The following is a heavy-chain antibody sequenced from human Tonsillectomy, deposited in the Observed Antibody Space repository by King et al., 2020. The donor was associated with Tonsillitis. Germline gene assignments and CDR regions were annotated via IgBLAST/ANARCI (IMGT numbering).Heavy chain of an antibody. V-gene: IGHV1-69*12. CDR2: IIPFFGSA. CDR3: ARDLDGMDV. Sequence: QLVQSGAEVKKPGSSGKVSCKVSGGTFTTYDINCVRQAPGQGLEWLGDIIPFFGSANYAQKFQGSVTITADESTSTAYMELNRLRSEDTAVYYCARDLDGMDVWGQGTTVTVSS. CDR1: GGTFTTYD. J-gene: IGHJ6*02.